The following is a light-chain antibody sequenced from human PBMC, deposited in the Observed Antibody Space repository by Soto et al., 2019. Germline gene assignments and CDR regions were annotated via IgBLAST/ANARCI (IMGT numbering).Light chain of an antibody. CDR1: QSVSSSS. V-gene: IGKV3-20*01. J-gene: IGKJ1*01. CDR2: GAS. CDR3: QQSGRSGRT. Sequence: EIVLTQSPGTLSLSPGERATLSCRASQSVSSSSLAWYQQKPGQAPRLLLYGASSRATDTPDRFSGSGSGPDFTLTISRLEPEDFAVYYCQQSGRSGRTFVQGTKVEFK.